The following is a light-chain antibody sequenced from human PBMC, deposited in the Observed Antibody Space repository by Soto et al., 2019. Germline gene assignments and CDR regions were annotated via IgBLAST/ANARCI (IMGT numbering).Light chain of an antibody. Sequence: DIQMSQSPSSVFASVGDRVTITCRASQDISSWLAWYQQKPGKAPKLLIYAASSLQSGVPSRFSGSGSGTDFTLTISSLQPEDFVTYYCQQGNSFPRTFGQGTKVEIK. CDR3: QQGNSFPRT. V-gene: IGKV1-12*01. J-gene: IGKJ1*01. CDR2: AAS. CDR1: QDISSW.